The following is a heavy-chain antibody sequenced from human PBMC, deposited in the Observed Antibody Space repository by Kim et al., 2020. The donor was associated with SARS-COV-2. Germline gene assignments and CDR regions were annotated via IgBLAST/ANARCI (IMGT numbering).Heavy chain of an antibody. Sequence: GGSLRLSCEASGFTFSSYAMHWVRQAPGRGLEWVALSSNDESNKPYADSVKGRFTISRDNSKSTVFLQMNSLRTEDTAVYYCARGDGPGSYLIDYWGQGSLVTVSS. D-gene: IGHD3-10*01. J-gene: IGHJ4*02. V-gene: IGHV3-30*03. CDR3: ARGDGPGSYLIDY. CDR1: GFTFSSYA. CDR2: SSNDESNK.